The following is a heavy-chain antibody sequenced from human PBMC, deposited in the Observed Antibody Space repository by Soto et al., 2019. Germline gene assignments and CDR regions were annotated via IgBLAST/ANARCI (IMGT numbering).Heavy chain of an antibody. CDR2: ISYDGSNK. Sequence: GGSLRLSCAASGFTFSSYAMHWVRQAPGKGLEWVAVISYDGSNKYYADSVKGRFTISRDNSKNTLHLQMNSLRAEDTAVYYCASGVVEATYYYYGMDVWGQGTTVTSP. CDR1: GFTFSSYA. CDR3: ASGVVEATYYYYGMDV. J-gene: IGHJ6*02. V-gene: IGHV3-30-3*01. D-gene: IGHD3-3*01.